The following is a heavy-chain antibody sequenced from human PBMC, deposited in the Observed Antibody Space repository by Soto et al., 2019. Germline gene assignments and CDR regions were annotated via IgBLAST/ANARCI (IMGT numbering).Heavy chain of an antibody. CDR1: GGSISSSNW. CDR2: IYHSGST. V-gene: IGHV4-4*02. CDR3: ARGFGNYYDSSGYKPPSYYYYGMDV. D-gene: IGHD3-22*01. Sequence: SETLSLTCAVSGGSISSSNWWSWVRQPPGKGLEWIGEIYHSGSTNYNPSLKSRVTISVDKSKNQFSLKLSSVTAADTAVYYCARGFGNYYDSSGYKPPSYYYYGMDVWDQGTTVTVSS. J-gene: IGHJ6*02.